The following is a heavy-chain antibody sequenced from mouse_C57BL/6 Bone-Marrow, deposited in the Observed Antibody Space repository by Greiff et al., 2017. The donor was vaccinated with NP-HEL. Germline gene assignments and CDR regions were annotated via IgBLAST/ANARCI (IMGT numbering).Heavy chain of an antibody. CDR2: ISYDGSN. Sequence: EVQLQESGPGLVKPSQSLSLTCSVTGYSITSGYYWNWIRQLPGNKLELMGYISYDGSNNYNPSLKNQTSITRDTSKNQFFLKLNSVTTEDTATYYCARNYGSSPFAYWGQGTLVTVSA. CDR3: ARNYGSSPFAY. J-gene: IGHJ3*01. D-gene: IGHD1-1*01. CDR1: GYSITSGYY. V-gene: IGHV3-6*01.